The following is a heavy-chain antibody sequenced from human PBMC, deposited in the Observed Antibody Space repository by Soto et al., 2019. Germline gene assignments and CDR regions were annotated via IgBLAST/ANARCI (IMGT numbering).Heavy chain of an antibody. CDR3: ASFDGSYYSFDY. CDR2: IWYDGSNK. J-gene: IGHJ4*02. V-gene: IGHV3-33*01. CDR1: GFTFSSYG. Sequence: QVQLVESGGGVVQPGRSLRLSCAASGFTFSSYGMHWVRQAPGKGLEWVAVIWYDGSNKYYADSVKGRFTISRDNSKNTLYLQMNSLRAEDTAVYYCASFDGSYYSFDYWGQGTLVAVSS. D-gene: IGHD1-26*01.